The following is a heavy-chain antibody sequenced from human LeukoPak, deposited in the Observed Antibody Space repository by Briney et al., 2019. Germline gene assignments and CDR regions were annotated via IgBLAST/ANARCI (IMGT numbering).Heavy chain of an antibody. CDR1: GYPFTNYY. CDR3: ARAHYASSNIKVPFDV. J-gene: IGHJ6*04. Sequence: ASVKVSCKASGYPFTNYYMHWVRQAPGQGLEWMGVIDPSAGSTTYAQKFQGRVTMTRDTATSTVYMELSSLRSEDTAVYYCARAHYASSNIKVPFDVWGKGTTVTVSS. V-gene: IGHV1-46*01. D-gene: IGHD3-22*01. CDR2: IDPSAGST.